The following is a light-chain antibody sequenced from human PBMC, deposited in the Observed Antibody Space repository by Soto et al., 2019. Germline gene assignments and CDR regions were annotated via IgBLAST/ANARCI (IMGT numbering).Light chain of an antibody. V-gene: IGKV3-15*01. CDR3: QQYNDWPPVT. Sequence: EIVMTQFPVTLSVSPGERATLSCRASQSVSSNLAWYQQKPGQAPRLLIYGASTRATGIPARFSGSGSGTEFTLTISSLQSEDFAVYYCQQYNDWPPVTFGQGTKVEIK. J-gene: IGKJ1*01. CDR1: QSVSSN. CDR2: GAS.